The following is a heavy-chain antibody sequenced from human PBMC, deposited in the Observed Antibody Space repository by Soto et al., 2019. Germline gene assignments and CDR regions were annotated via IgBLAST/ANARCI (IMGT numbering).Heavy chain of an antibody. CDR1: GFTFSSYG. V-gene: IGHV3-30*18. CDR3: AKLSSGAAASVFWFDP. Sequence: GGSLRLSCAASGFTFSSYGMHWVRQAPGKGLEWVAVISYDGSNKYYADSVKGRFTISRDNSKNTLYLQMNSLRAEDTAVYYCAKLSSGAAASVFWFDPWGQGTLVTVSS. CDR2: ISYDGSNK. J-gene: IGHJ5*02. D-gene: IGHD6-13*01.